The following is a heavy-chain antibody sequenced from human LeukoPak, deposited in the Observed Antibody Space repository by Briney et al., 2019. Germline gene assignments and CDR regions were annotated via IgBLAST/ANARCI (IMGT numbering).Heavy chain of an antibody. CDR3: ARSSPMYSSGWYVHEYFQH. J-gene: IGHJ1*01. D-gene: IGHD6-19*01. V-gene: IGHV4-59*12. Sequence: KSSETLSLTCTVSGGSMSYYYWSWIRQPPGKGLEWIGYIYYSGGTNYNPSLKSRVTISVDTSRNQFSLMLSSVTAADTAVYYCARSSPMYSSGWYVHEYFQHWGQGTLVTVSS. CDR1: GGSMSYYY. CDR2: IYYSGGT.